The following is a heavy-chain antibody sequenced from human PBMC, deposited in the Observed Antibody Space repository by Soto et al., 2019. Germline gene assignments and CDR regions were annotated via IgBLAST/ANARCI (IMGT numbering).Heavy chain of an antibody. J-gene: IGHJ4*02. Sequence: ASVKVSCKASGGTFSSYTISWVRQAPGQGLEWMGRIIPILGIANYAQKFQGRVTITADKSTSTAYMELSSLRSEDTAVYYCARDVHGDQLTFDYWGQGTLVTVSS. D-gene: IGHD4-17*01. V-gene: IGHV1-69*04. CDR1: GGTFSSYT. CDR3: ARDVHGDQLTFDY. CDR2: IIPILGIA.